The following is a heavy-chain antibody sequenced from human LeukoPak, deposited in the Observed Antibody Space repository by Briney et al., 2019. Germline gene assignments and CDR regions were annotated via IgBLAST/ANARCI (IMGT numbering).Heavy chain of an antibody. Sequence: PGGSLRLSCAATGFTFSTHWMSWVRLAPGKGLEGVANIKQDGSEKYYVDSVKGRVTISRDNAKNSLYLQMNSLRAEDTAMYYCARDAAGNDYWGQGTLVTASS. CDR2: IKQDGSEK. CDR3: ARDAAGNDY. V-gene: IGHV3-7*01. D-gene: IGHD6-13*01. CDR1: GFTFSTHW. J-gene: IGHJ4*02.